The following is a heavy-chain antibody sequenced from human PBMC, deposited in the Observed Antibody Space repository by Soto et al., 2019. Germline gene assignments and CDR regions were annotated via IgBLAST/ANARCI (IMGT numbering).Heavy chain of an antibody. D-gene: IGHD2-8*01. CDR2: ARNKVNGYTT. V-gene: IGHV3-72*01. J-gene: IGHJ4*02. CDR1: GFTFSDHY. CDR3: TRLMGTAFDL. Sequence: EVQLVESGGGLVQPGGSLRLSCAASGFTFSDHYMDWVRQAPGKGLEWVGRARNKVNGYTTAYAASVTGRFTISRDDSKNSLSMQMTSLKAEDTAVSFWTRLMGTAFDLWGQGTLVTVSS.